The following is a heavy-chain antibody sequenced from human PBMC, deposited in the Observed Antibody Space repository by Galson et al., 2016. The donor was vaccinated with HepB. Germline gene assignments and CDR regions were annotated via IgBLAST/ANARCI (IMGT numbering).Heavy chain of an antibody. J-gene: IGHJ1*01. CDR3: VKDDLPYCSLGRCALQP. CDR2: ISAYNGNT. D-gene: IGHD2-15*01. Sequence: SCKGSGYPFSDYGINWVRQAPGHGLEWMGWISAYNGNTGYAQKFQGRVTMTTDTSTNTAHMEVRSLRSDDTAVYYCVKDDLPYCSLGRCALQPWGQGTLVSVSS. CDR1: GYPFSDYG. V-gene: IGHV1-18*01.